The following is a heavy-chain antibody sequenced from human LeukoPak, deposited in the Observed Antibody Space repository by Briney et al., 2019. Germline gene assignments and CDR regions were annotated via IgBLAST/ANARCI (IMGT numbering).Heavy chain of an antibody. Sequence: GGSLRLSCAASGFTFSSYEMNWVRQAPGKGLEWVSYISSSGSTIYYADSVKGRFTISRDNAKNSLYLQMNSLRAEDTAVYYCASLWFGELTLYYGMDVWGKETTVTVSS. J-gene: IGHJ6*04. CDR2: ISSSGSTI. CDR1: GFTFSSYE. CDR3: ASLWFGELTLYYGMDV. D-gene: IGHD3-10*01. V-gene: IGHV3-48*03.